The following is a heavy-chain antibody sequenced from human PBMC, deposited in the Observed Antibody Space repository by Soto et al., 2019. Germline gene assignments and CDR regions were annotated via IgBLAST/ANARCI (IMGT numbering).Heavy chain of an antibody. CDR2: INHSGST. D-gene: IGHD2-15*01. CDR1: GGSFSGYY. V-gene: IGHV4-34*01. CDR3: ARVLLVHFEL. J-gene: IGHJ2*01. Sequence: QVQLQQWGAGLLKPSETLSLTCAVYGGSFSGYYWSWIRQPPGKGLEWIGEINHSGSTNYNPSLKSRVTISVYTSKNQFSLKLSSVTAADTAVYYCARVLLVHFELWGRGTLVTVSS.